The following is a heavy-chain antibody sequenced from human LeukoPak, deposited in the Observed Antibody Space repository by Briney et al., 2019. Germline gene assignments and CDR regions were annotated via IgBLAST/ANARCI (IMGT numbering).Heavy chain of an antibody. Sequence: ASVQVSCKASGYTFTSYYMHWVRQAPGQGLEWMGIINPSGGSTSYAQKFQGRVTMTRDPSTSTVYMELSSLRSEDTAVYYCASLYYDDVWGSYRYEDAFDIWGQGTMVTVSS. CDR2: INPSGGST. CDR1: GYTFTSYY. J-gene: IGHJ3*02. CDR3: ASLYYDDVWGSYRYEDAFDI. V-gene: IGHV1-46*01. D-gene: IGHD3-16*02.